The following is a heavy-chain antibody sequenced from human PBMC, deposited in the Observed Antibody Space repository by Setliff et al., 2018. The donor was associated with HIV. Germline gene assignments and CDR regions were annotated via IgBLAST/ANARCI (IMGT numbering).Heavy chain of an antibody. V-gene: IGHV1-18*01. Sequence: ASVKVSCKASGYTFTSYGISWLRQAPGQGLEWMGWISGYSGNTNYAQKFQDRVTMTTDTPTSTVYMELRSLRSDDTSVYYCARVQWVVSSNVGLDYWGQGTLVTVSS. CDR1: GYTFTSYG. J-gene: IGHJ4*02. CDR3: ARVQWVVSSNVGLDY. CDR2: ISGYSGNT. D-gene: IGHD6-19*01.